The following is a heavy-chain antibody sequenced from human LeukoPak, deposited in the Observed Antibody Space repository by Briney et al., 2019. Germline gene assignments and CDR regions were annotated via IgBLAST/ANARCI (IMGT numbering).Heavy chain of an antibody. D-gene: IGHD4-17*01. CDR2: IISTSDI. CDR3: ASVRSGDTRDFDY. J-gene: IGHJ4*02. CDR1: GFTFSSYN. V-gene: IGHV3-21*01. Sequence: GGSLRLSCAASGFTFSSYNMNWVRQAPGKGLEWASSIISTSDIYYADSVKGRFTISRDNAKNSLYLQMNSLRAEDTAIYYCASVRSGDTRDFDYWGQGTLVTVSS.